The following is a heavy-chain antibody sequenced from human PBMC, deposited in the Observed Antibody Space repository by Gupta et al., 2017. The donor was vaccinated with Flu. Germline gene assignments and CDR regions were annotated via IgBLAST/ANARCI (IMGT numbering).Heavy chain of an antibody. CDR3: ARGGAPLWST. D-gene: IGHD5-18*01. CDR2: VNTGNRNT. J-gene: IGHJ4*02. Sequence: QVHLVQSGAELKKPGASVNVSCKASGYSFTTKNALHCVRQAPGHSPEWLGWVNTGNRNTKYAPKFQDRVTITRDTAATTVYMELTSLTSEDTAIYYCARGGAPLWSTWGQGTLVTVS. V-gene: IGHV1-3*04. CDR1: GYSFTTKNA.